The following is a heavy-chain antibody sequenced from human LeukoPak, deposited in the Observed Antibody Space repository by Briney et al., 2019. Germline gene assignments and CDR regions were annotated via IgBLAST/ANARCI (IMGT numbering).Heavy chain of an antibody. D-gene: IGHD3-22*01. CDR3: ARGGAYYDSSGYYELYAFDI. Sequence: ASVKVSCKASGYTFTGYYMHWVRQAPGQGLEWMGWINRNRGGTNYAQKFQGRVTMTRDTSISTAYMELSRLRSDDTAVYYCARGGAYYDSSGYYELYAFDIWGQGTMVTVSS. V-gene: IGHV1-2*02. CDR2: INRNRGGT. CDR1: GYTFTGYY. J-gene: IGHJ3*02.